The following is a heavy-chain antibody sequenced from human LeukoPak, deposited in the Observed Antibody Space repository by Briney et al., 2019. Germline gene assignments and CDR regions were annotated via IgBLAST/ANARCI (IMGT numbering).Heavy chain of an antibody. CDR3: AKDSLHWFDP. CDR2: ISSSGGST. J-gene: IGHJ5*02. V-gene: IGHV3-23*01. CDR1: GFTFNKYA. Sequence: PGGSLRLSCAASGFTFNKYAMTWVRQAPGKGLEWVSLISSSGGSTYYADSVKGRFTISRDNSKNTLYLQMSSLRVEDTAIYYCAKDSLHWFDPWGQGTLVTVSS.